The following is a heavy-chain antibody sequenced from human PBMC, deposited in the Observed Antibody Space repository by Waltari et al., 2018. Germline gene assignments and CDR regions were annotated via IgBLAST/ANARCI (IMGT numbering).Heavy chain of an antibody. J-gene: IGHJ4*02. CDR3: ARGNGYSLRWPLYYFDY. CDR1: VFTFSSSW. D-gene: IGHD5-12*01. V-gene: IGHV3-7*01. CDR2: IKQDGSEK. Sequence: EVQLVESGGGLVQPGGSLRLSCAASVFTFSSSWLSWVRQAPGQGLECVANIKQDGSEKDYVDSVKGRFTISRDNARNSVYLQLNSLRAEDTAVYYCARGNGYSLRWPLYYFDYWGQGTEVTVPS.